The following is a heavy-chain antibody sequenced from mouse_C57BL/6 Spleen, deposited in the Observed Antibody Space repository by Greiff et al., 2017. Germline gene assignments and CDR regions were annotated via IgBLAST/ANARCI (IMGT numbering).Heavy chain of an antibody. V-gene: IGHV1-69*01. D-gene: IGHD1-1*01. J-gene: IGHJ3*01. Sequence: VQLQQPGAELVMPGASVKLSCKASGYTFTSYWMHWVQQRPGQGLEWIGEIDPSDSYTNYNQKFKGKSTLTVDKSSSTAYMQLSSLTSEDSAVYYCAPRWDGSGFAYWGQGTLVTVSA. CDR2: IDPSDSYT. CDR3: APRWDGSGFAY. CDR1: GYTFTSYW.